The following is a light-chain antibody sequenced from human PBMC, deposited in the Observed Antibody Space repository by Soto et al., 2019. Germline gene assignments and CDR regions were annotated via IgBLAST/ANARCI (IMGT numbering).Light chain of an antibody. Sequence: AIQVTQSPSSLSASVGDRVTITCRASQDIRGALAWYQQKPGKAPKLLIYDVSTVQSGVPSRFSGRGSGTEFTLTITSLQPEDFATYYCQQFNIYPITCGQGTRLDI. CDR3: QQFNIYPIT. CDR2: DVS. V-gene: IGKV1-13*02. CDR1: QDIRGA. J-gene: IGKJ5*01.